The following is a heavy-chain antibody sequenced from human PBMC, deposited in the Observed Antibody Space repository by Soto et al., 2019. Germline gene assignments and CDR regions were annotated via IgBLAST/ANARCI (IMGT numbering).Heavy chain of an antibody. J-gene: IGHJ3*02. CDR1: GFTFSSYS. Sequence: GGSLRLSCAASGFTFSSYSMNWVRQAPGKGLEWVSSISSSSSYIYYADSVKGRFTISRDNAKNSLYLQMNSLRAEDTAVYYCARDQSVGITIFGVTWGPYDAFDIWGQGTMVTVSS. V-gene: IGHV3-21*01. CDR2: ISSSSSYI. D-gene: IGHD3-3*01. CDR3: ARDQSVGITIFGVTWGPYDAFDI.